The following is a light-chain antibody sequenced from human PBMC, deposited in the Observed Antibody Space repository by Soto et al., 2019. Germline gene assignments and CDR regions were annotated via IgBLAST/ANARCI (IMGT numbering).Light chain of an antibody. CDR2: GAS. CDR3: QQYNNWPLST. V-gene: IGKV3-15*01. CDR1: QRVSSN. Sequence: EIVMTQFPATLSVSPGERATLSCRASQRVSSNLAWYQQKPGQAPRLLIYGASTRATGIPARFSGSGSGTEFTLTISSLPSEDFAVYYCQQYNNWPLSTFGPGTKVDIK. J-gene: IGKJ3*01.